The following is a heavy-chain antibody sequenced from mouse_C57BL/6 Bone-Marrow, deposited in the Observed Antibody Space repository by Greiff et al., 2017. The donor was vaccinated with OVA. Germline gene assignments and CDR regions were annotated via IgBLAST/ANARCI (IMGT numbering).Heavy chain of an antibody. CDR2: INPYNGGT. V-gene: IGHV1-19*01. Sequence: VQLQQSGPVLVKPGASVKMSCKASGYTFTDYYMNWVKQSHGKSLEWIGVINPYNGGTSYSQKFKGKATLTVDKSSSTAYMELNSLTSEDSAVYYCARLRRILYAMDYWGQGTSVTVSS. CDR1: GYTFTDYY. J-gene: IGHJ4*01. D-gene: IGHD2-12*01. CDR3: ARLRRILYAMDY.